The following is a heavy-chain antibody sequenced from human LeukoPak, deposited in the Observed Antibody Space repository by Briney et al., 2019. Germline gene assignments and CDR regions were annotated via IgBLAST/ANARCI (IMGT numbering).Heavy chain of an antibody. Sequence: GGSLRLSCAVSGFTFSRYAMHWVRQAPGKGLEYVSAISPNGVSTYYAHSVQGRFTISRDNSKNTLYLQVGSLRTEDMAVYYCAREKSWFWSGYYKYYFDYWGQGTLVTVSS. J-gene: IGHJ4*02. CDR2: ISPNGVST. V-gene: IGHV3-64*01. D-gene: IGHD3-3*01. CDR3: AREKSWFWSGYYKYYFDY. CDR1: GFTFSRYA.